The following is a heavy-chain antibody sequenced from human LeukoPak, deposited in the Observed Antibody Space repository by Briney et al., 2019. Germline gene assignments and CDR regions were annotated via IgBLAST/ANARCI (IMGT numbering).Heavy chain of an antibody. CDR1: GFTVSSNS. D-gene: IGHD3-22*01. V-gene: IGHV3-21*06. CDR2: ISRSSIYT. Sequence: KTGGSLRLSCTVSGFTVSSNSMNWVRQAPGKGLGWVSSISRSSIYTYYEDSVKGRLTISRDNAKNSLYLQMNSLRAEDTAVYYCARGRYDSSGYYSIFDYWGQGTLVTVSS. J-gene: IGHJ4*02. CDR3: ARGRYDSSGYYSIFDY.